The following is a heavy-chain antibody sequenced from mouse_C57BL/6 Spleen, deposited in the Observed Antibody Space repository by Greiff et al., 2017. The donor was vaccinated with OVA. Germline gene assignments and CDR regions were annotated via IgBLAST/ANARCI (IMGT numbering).Heavy chain of an antibody. CDR3: AREGWLLRGYFDV. Sequence: EVHLVESGGGLVKPGGSLKLSCAASGFTFSDYGMHWVRQAPEKGLEWVAYISSGSSTIYYADTVKGRFTISRDNAKNTLFLQMTSLRSEDTAMYYCAREGWLLRGYFDVWGTGTTVTVSS. CDR1: GFTFSDYG. J-gene: IGHJ1*03. V-gene: IGHV5-17*01. CDR2: ISSGSSTI. D-gene: IGHD2-3*01.